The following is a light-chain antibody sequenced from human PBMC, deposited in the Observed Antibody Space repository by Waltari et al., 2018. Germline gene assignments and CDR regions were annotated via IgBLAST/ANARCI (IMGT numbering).Light chain of an antibody. J-gene: IGKJ5*01. Sequence: EIVMTQAPLSLPVTPGEPASISCRSSQSLLHSDGYNYVDWYLQKPGQSPQLLIYLASNRASGVPDRFSGSGSGTEFTLKISRVDAEDVGVFYCMQALQTPTFGQGTRLEI. CDR1: QSLLHSDGYNY. V-gene: IGKV2-28*01. CDR3: MQALQTPT. CDR2: LAS.